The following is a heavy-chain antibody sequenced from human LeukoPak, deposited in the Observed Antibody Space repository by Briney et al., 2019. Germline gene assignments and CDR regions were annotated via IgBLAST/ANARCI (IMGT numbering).Heavy chain of an antibody. V-gene: IGHV4-61*05. J-gene: IGHJ6*02. CDR2: IYYSGST. Sequence: RPSETLSLTCTVSGGSISSSSYYWSWIRQPPGKGLEWIGYIYYSGSTNYNPSLKSRVTISVDTSKNQFSLKLSSVTAADTAVYYCAGSRDGYNGYYYYGMDVWGQGTTVTVSS. CDR1: GGSISSSSYY. D-gene: IGHD5-24*01. CDR3: AGSRDGYNGYYYYGMDV.